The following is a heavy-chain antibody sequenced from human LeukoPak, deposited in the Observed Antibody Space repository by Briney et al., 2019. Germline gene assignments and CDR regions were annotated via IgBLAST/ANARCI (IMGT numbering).Heavy chain of an antibody. D-gene: IGHD3-16*02. Sequence: GGSLRLSCAASGFTFSSYAMSWVRQAPGKGLEWVSAISGSGGSTYYADSVKGRFTISRDNSKNTLYLQMNSLRAEDTAVYYCARAPRGDYDYVWGSYRYNWFDPWGQGTLVTVSS. CDR1: GFTFSSYA. CDR2: ISGSGGST. CDR3: ARAPRGDYDYVWGSYRYNWFDP. J-gene: IGHJ5*02. V-gene: IGHV3-23*01.